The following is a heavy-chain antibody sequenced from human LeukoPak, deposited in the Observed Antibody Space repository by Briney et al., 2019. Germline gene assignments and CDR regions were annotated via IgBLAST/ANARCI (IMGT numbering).Heavy chain of an antibody. V-gene: IGHV1-18*01. CDR1: GYTFTSYG. J-gene: IGHJ6*03. Sequence: PGASVKVSCKASGYTFTSYGISWVRQAPGQGLEWMGWISAYNGNTNYAQKLQGRVTMTTVTSTSTAYMELRSLRSDDTAVYYCARDSGTAMVKGYYYYYYMDVWGKGTTVTVSS. CDR2: ISAYNGNT. D-gene: IGHD5-18*01. CDR3: ARDSGTAMVKGYYYYYYMDV.